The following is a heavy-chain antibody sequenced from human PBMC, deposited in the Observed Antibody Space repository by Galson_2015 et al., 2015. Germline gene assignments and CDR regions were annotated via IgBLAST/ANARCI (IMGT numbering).Heavy chain of an antibody. V-gene: IGHV4-61*02. CDR1: GGSISSGSYY. D-gene: IGHD3-22*01. J-gene: IGHJ4*02. CDR3: ARVVPDWGNYYDSSGYYLDY. Sequence: TLSLTCTVSGGSISSGSYYWSWIRQPAGKGLEWIGRTYTSGSTNYNPSLKSRVTISVDTSKNQFSLKLSSVTAADTAVYYCARVVPDWGNYYDSSGYYLDYWGQGTLVTVSS. CDR2: TYTSGST.